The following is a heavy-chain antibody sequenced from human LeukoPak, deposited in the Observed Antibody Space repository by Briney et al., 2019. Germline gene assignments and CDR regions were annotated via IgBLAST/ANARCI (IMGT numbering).Heavy chain of an antibody. D-gene: IGHD2-15*01. V-gene: IGHV4-38-2*01. CDR3: AIRNKRVAATFQH. CDR1: GFTFSDYY. Sequence: GSLRLSCAASGFTFSDYYMSWIRQAPGKGLEWIGSIYYSGSTYYNPSLKSRVTISVDTSKNQFSLKLSSVTAADTAVYYCAIRNKRVAATFQHWGQGTLVTVSS. J-gene: IGHJ1*01. CDR2: IYYSGST.